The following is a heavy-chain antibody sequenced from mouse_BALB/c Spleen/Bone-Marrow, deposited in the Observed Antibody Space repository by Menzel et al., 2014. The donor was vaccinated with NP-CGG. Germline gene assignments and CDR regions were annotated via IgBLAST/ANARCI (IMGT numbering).Heavy chain of an antibody. CDR1: GYTFTSYW. CDR2: IYPGSGST. V-gene: IGHV1S22*01. D-gene: IGHD1-1*01. J-gene: IGHJ4*01. Sequence: LQQSGSELVGPGASVKLSCKASGYTFTSYWMHWVKQRPGLGPEWIGNIYPGSGSTNYDEKFKSKATLTVDTSSSTAYMQLSSLTSEDSAVYYCTRSPITTVVAETMDYWGQGTSVIVSS. CDR3: TRSPITTVVAETMDY.